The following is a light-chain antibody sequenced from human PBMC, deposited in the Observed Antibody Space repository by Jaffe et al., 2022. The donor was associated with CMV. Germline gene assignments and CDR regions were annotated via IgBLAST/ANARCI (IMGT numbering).Light chain of an antibody. Sequence: EIVLTQSPATLSLSPGQRATLSCRASQSLTNNYLAWYQHKPGQTPRLLIYGASTRATGAPDRFSGSDSGTDFTLTISRLEPEDFAVYYCQQYDTSPPWTFGQGTKVEIK. V-gene: IGKV3-20*01. CDR1: QSLTNNY. J-gene: IGKJ1*01. CDR2: GAS. CDR3: QQYDTSPPWT.